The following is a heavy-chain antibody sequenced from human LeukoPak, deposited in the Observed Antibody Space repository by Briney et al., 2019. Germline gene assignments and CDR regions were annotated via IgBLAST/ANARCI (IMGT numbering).Heavy chain of an antibody. D-gene: IGHD2-15*01. V-gene: IGHV3-48*04. CDR1: GFTFSSYS. CDR2: ISSSSSTI. Sequence: GGSLRLSCAASGFTFSSYSMSWVRQAPGKGLECVSYISSSSSTIYYADSVKGRFSISRDNAKNSLYLQMNSLRAEDTAVYYCARERGYCSGGSCYSLGALDIWGQGTVVTVPS. CDR3: ARERGYCSGGSCYSLGALDI. J-gene: IGHJ3*02.